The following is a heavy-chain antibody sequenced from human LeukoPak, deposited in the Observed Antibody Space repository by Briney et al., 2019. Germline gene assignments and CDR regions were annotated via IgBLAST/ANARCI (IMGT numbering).Heavy chain of an antibody. CDR2: IYSDGST. V-gene: IGHV3-66*04. D-gene: IGHD2-21*02. CDR1: GFTVSTNY. Sequence: QPGGSLRLSCAASGFTVSTNYMNWVRQAPGKGLEWVALIYSDGSTYYADSVKGRFTISRDNSKNTLYLQMNSLRAEDTAVCYCARPVESDSNFFFDIWGQGTMVTVSS. CDR3: ARPVESDSNFFFDI. J-gene: IGHJ3*02.